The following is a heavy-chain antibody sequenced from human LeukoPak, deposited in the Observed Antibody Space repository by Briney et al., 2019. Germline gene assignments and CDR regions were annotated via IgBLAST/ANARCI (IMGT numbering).Heavy chain of an antibody. D-gene: IGHD3-3*01. V-gene: IGHV3-23*01. CDR2: ISAGSGPNNI. CDR3: AKDCEEYDFWSAPRLAPCYFDY. J-gene: IGHJ4*02. Sequence: PGGSLRLSCAASGFTFNIYVMSWVRQAPGEGLEWVAAISAGSGPNNIYIPDSVKGRFTISRDDLKNMVYLQMNSLRAEDAAVYYCAKDCEEYDFWSAPRLAPCYFDYWGQGTLVTVSS. CDR1: GFTFNIYV.